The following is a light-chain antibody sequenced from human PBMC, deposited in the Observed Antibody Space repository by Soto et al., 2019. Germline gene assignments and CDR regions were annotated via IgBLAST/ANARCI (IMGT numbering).Light chain of an antibody. CDR1: QGISSY. CDR2: AAS. Sequence: IQLTQSPSSLSASVGDRVTITCRASQGISSYLAWYQQKPGKAPKLLIYAASTLQSGVPSRFSGSGSGTDFTLTISSLQPEDFATYYCQQLNSYPLTFGRGTKVDSK. CDR3: QQLNSYPLT. V-gene: IGKV1-9*01. J-gene: IGKJ4*01.